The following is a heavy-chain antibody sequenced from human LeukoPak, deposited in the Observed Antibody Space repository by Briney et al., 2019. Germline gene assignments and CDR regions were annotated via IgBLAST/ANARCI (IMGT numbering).Heavy chain of an antibody. CDR1: GFTFSNYY. CDR3: ARDVGYCGGDCYPYYFDY. Sequence: GGSLRLSCAASGFTFSNYYMSWIRQAPGKGLEWVSYISSSGSTIYYADSVKGRFTISRDNAKNSLYLQMNSLRAEDTAVYYCARDVGYCGGDCYPYYFDYWGQGTLVTVSS. D-gene: IGHD2-21*02. J-gene: IGHJ4*02. V-gene: IGHV3-11*01. CDR2: ISSSGSTI.